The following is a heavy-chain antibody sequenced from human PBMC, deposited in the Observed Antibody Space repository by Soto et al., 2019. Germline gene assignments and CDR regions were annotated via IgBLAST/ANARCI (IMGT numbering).Heavy chain of an antibody. CDR2: INEDGRII. J-gene: IGHJ4*02. Sequence: EVQLVESGGGLVQPGRSLRLSCAASGFTFSNFWMHWVRQVPGKGLMWVSRINEDGRIINYADSVTGRFTISRDNARDTLYLEMNSLRSENTVIDYGTRAIGGWGAYWGQGALVTVSS. CDR1: GFTFSNFW. V-gene: IGHV3-74*01. CDR3: TRAIGGWGAY. D-gene: IGHD3-10*01.